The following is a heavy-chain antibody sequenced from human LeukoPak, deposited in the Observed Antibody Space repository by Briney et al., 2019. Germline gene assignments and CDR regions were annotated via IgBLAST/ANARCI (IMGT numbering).Heavy chain of an antibody. CDR1: GGTFSSYT. CDR2: IIPILGIA. Sequence: SVKVSCKASGGTFSSYTISWVRQAPGQGLEWMGRIIPILGIANYAQKFQGRVTITADKSTSTAYMELSSLRSDDTAVYYCARDSAGYYDILTGYYAVGSQFDYWGEGTLVTVSS. V-gene: IGHV1-69*04. CDR3: ARDSAGYYDILTGYYAVGSQFDY. J-gene: IGHJ4*02. D-gene: IGHD3-9*01.